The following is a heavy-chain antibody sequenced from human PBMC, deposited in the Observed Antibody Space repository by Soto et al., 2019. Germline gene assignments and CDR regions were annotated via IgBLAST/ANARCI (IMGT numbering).Heavy chain of an antibody. V-gene: IGHV4-59*01. J-gene: IGHJ5*02. Sequence: PSENLYIRCTVYGGSSTSYYWSWIRQPPGKGLEWIGYIYYSGSTNYNPSLKSRVTVSVDTSKNQFSLKLSSVTAADTAVYYCACGGAASDRELFDQSGQGSPVTV. CDR2: IYYSGST. CDR3: ACGGAASDRELFDQ. D-gene: IGHD3-10*01. CDR1: GGSSTSYY.